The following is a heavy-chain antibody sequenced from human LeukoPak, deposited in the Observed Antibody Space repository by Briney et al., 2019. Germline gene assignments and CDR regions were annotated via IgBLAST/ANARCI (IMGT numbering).Heavy chain of an antibody. J-gene: IGHJ4*02. Sequence: SETLPLTCTVSGGSISVYTAYYWGWIRQPPGKGLEWIGGIFSSGSTYYNPSLKSRVTISVDTSKNQFSLKLSSVTAADTAVYFCARSRGYSYAKDYWGQGTLVTVSS. D-gene: IGHD5-18*01. V-gene: IGHV4-39*01. CDR1: GGSISVYTAYY. CDR2: IFSSGST. CDR3: ARSRGYSYAKDY.